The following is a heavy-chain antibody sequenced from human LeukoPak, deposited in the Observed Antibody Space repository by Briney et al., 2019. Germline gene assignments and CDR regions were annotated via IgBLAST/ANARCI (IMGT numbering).Heavy chain of an antibody. V-gene: IGHV4-4*09. Sequence: PSETLSLTCTVSGGSISSYYWNWIRQPPGKGLEWIGYIYSSGSTNYNPSLKSRVTKSLDTSKNQFSLKLSSVTAADTAVYYCASTSGTTSQPFDYWGQGTLVTVSS. CDR2: IYSSGST. CDR1: GGSISSYY. CDR3: ASTSGTTSQPFDY. D-gene: IGHD1-1*01. J-gene: IGHJ4*02.